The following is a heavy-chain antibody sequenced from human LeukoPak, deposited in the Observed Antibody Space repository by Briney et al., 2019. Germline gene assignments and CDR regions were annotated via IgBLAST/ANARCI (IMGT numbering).Heavy chain of an antibody. CDR1: GGSISSYY. CDR3: ARISVGATPYIDV. Sequence: SETLSLTCTVSGGSISSYYWSWIRQPPGKGLEWIGEINHSGSTKYNPSLKSRVTISIDTSKNQFSLKLSSVTAADTAVYYCARISVGATPYIDVWGKGTTVTVSS. D-gene: IGHD1-26*01. V-gene: IGHV4-34*01. J-gene: IGHJ6*03. CDR2: INHSGST.